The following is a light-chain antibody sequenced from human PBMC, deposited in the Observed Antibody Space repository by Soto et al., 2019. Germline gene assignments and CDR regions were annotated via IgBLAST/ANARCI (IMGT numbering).Light chain of an antibody. CDR1: SSDVGGYDY. J-gene: IGLJ1*01. CDR3: SSYTGSSTFV. V-gene: IGLV2-14*01. CDR2: DVN. Sequence: QSVLTQPASVSGSPGQSITISCTGTSSDVGGYDYVSWYQQLPGKAPKLLIYDVNNRPSGVSHRFSGSKSGNTASLTISGLLAEDEADYYCSSYTGSSTFVFGTGTKLTVL.